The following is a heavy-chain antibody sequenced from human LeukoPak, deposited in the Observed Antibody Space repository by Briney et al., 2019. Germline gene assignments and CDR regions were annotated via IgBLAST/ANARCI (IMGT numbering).Heavy chain of an antibody. V-gene: IGHV4-39*07. D-gene: IGHD6-13*01. CDR3: VRGIAAAGLYFDY. Sequence: SETLSLTCTVSGGSISSSTYYWGWIRQPPGKGLEWIGSIYYSGSTYYNPSLKSRVTISVDTSKNQFSLKLRSVTAADTAVYYFVRGIAAAGLYFDYWGQGTLVTVSP. CDR2: IYYSGST. CDR1: GGSISSSTYY. J-gene: IGHJ4*02.